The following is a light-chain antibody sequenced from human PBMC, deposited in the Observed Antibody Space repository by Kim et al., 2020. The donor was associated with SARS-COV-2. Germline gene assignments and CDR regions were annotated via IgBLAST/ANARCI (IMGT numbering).Light chain of an antibody. V-gene: IGLV2-14*03. CDR3: SSFTTTTARV. Sequence: GQSITITCAGTTSDVGAYDYVSWYQQFPGNAPKLIIYDVTHRPSGVSDRFSGSKSGNTASLTISGLQADDEADYYCSSFTTTTARVFGGGTKVTVL. CDR2: DVT. J-gene: IGLJ3*02. CDR1: TSDVGAYDY.